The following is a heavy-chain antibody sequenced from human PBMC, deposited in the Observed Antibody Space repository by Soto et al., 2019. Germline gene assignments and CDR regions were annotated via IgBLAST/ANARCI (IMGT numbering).Heavy chain of an antibody. CDR2: INHSGST. CDR3: ARGLAGDY. V-gene: IGHV4-34*01. CDR1: GGSFSGYY. J-gene: IGHJ4*02. Sequence: SETLSLTCAVYGGSFSGYYWSWIRQPPGKGLEWIGEINHSGSTNYNPSLKSRVTISVDTSKNQFSLKLSSVTAADTAVYYCARGLAGDYWGQGTLVTVSS.